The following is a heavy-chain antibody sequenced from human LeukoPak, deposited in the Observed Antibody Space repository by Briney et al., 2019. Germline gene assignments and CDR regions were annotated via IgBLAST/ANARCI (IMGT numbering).Heavy chain of an antibody. CDR3: ARGDSLTGYRSLAPNYYYYYGMDV. Sequence: GASVKVSCKASGYTFTGYYMHWVRQAPGQGLEWMGWINPNSGGTNYAQKFQGRVTMTRDTSISTAYMELSRLRSDDTAVYYCARGDSLTGYRSLAPNYYYYYGMDVWGQGTTVTVSS. CDR2: INPNSGGT. J-gene: IGHJ6*02. CDR1: GYTFTGYY. V-gene: IGHV1-2*02. D-gene: IGHD3-9*01.